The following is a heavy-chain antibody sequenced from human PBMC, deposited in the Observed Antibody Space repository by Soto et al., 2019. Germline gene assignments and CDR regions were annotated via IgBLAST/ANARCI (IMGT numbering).Heavy chain of an antibody. J-gene: IGHJ3*02. Sequence: ETLSLTCTVSGGSISSYYWSWIRQPPGKGLEWIGYIYYSGSTNYNPSLKSRVTISVDTSKNQFSLKLSSVTAADTAVYYCARAGDRDGYNSIAFDIWGQGTMVTVSS. CDR2: IYYSGST. D-gene: IGHD5-12*01. CDR1: GGSISSYY. CDR3: ARAGDRDGYNSIAFDI. V-gene: IGHV4-59*01.